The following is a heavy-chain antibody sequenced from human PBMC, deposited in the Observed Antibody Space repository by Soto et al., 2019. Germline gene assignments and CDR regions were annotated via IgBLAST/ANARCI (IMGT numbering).Heavy chain of an antibody. CDR2: VYSGGST. Sequence: GGSLRLSCAASGFSVSSNYMSWVRQAPGKGLEWVSVVYSGGSTDHADSVKGRFTISRDNSKNTLYLQMNSLRAEDTAVYYCARDRGYNYGIDYWGQGALVTVSS. CDR3: ARDRGYNYGIDY. D-gene: IGHD5-18*01. V-gene: IGHV3-53*01. J-gene: IGHJ4*02. CDR1: GFSVSSNY.